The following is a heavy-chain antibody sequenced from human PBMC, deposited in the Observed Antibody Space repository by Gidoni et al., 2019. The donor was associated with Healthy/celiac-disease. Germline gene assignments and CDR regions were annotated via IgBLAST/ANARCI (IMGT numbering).Heavy chain of an antibody. Sequence: EVQLLESGGGLVQPGGSLRLSGAASGITFSSYAMSWVRQAPGKGLEWVSAISGSGGSTYYADSVKGRFTISRDNSKNTLYLQMNSLRAEDTAVYYCAKDPGGYSSSWYLYFDYWGQGTLVTVSS. CDR2: ISGSGGST. V-gene: IGHV3-23*01. D-gene: IGHD6-13*01. J-gene: IGHJ4*02. CDR1: GITFSSYA. CDR3: AKDPGGYSSSWYLYFDY.